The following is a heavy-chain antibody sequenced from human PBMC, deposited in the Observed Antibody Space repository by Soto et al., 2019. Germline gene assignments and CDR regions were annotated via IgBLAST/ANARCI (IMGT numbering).Heavy chain of an antibody. J-gene: IGHJ6*02. CDR1: GGSISSGGYY. CDR2: IYYSGST. CDR3: ASVRRGGYDSLRYYYGMDV. V-gene: IGHV4-39*01. Sequence: SETLSLTCTVSGGSISSGGYYWSWIRQHPGKGLEWIGCIYYSGSTYYNPSLKSRVTISVDTSKNQFSLKLSSVTAADTAVYYCASVRRGGYDSLRYYYGMDVWGQGTTVTVSS. D-gene: IGHD5-12*01.